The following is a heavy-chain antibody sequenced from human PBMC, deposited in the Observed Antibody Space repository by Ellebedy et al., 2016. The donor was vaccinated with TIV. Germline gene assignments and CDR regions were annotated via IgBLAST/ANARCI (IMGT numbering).Heavy chain of an antibody. D-gene: IGHD3-10*01. V-gene: IGHV4-39*01. CDR2: IYYSGST. Sequence: SETLSLTCTVSGGPISSSPYYWGWFRQPPGKGLEWIGSIYYSGSTYYNPSLKSRVTISVDTSKNQFSLKLSSVTAADTAVYYCARWFGELLYVRWFDPWGQGTLVTVSS. CDR1: GGPISSSPYY. CDR3: ARWFGELLYVRWFDP. J-gene: IGHJ5*02.